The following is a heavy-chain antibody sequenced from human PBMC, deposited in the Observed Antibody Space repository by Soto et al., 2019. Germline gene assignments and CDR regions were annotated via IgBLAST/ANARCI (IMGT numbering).Heavy chain of an antibody. Sequence: GGSLRLSCAASGFTFSSYWMHWVRQAPGKGLVWVSRINSDGSSTSYADSVKGRFTISRDNAKNTLYLQMNSLRAEDTAVYYCARGPTTSSPQYYYDSTTPDWYFDLWGRGTLATVSS. V-gene: IGHV3-74*01. D-gene: IGHD3-22*01. CDR1: GFTFSSYW. CDR3: ARGPTTSSPQYYYDSTTPDWYFDL. CDR2: INSDGSST. J-gene: IGHJ2*01.